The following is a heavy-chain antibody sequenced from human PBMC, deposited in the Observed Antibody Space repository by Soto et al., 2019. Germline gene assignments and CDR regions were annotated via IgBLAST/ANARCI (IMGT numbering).Heavy chain of an antibody. Sequence: QVPLVQSGAEVKKPGSSVTVSCKASGGTFSSYAIHWVRQAPGQGLEWMGGIIPMYGPAKYAQRFQGRVTITADASTTTVYMELTSRTSQDTAVYYCARVTSMVRGVIDNWFDPWGHGTLVTVSS. D-gene: IGHD3-10*01. CDR2: IIPMYGPA. CDR1: GGTFSSYA. J-gene: IGHJ5*02. CDR3: ARVTSMVRGVIDNWFDP. V-gene: IGHV1-69*01.